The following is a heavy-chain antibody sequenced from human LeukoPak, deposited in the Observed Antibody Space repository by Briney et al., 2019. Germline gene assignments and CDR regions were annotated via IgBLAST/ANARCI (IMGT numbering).Heavy chain of an antibody. CDR1: GYTFTGYY. V-gene: IGHV1-2*02. D-gene: IGHD3-3*01. CDR3: ARSYYDLWSAHYFDY. Sequence: ASVKVSCKASGYTFTGYYMHWVRQAPGQGLEWMGWINPNSGGTNYAQKFQGRVTMTRDTSISTAYMELSRLRSDDTAVYYCARSYYDLWSAHYFDYWGQGTLVTVSS. CDR2: INPNSGGT. J-gene: IGHJ4*02.